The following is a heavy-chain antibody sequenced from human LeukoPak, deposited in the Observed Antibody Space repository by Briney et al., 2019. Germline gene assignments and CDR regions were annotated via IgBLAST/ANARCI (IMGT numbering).Heavy chain of an antibody. Sequence: PGGSLRLSCAASGFTFSSYAMSWVRQAPGKGLEWVSAISGSGGSTYYADSVKGRFTISRDNSKNTLYLQMNSLRAEDTAVYYCAKDRGGGGYQGNYFDYWGQGTLVTVSS. CDR1: GFTFSSYA. V-gene: IGHV3-23*01. CDR3: AKDRGGGGYQGNYFDY. CDR2: ISGSGGST. J-gene: IGHJ4*02. D-gene: IGHD1-26*01.